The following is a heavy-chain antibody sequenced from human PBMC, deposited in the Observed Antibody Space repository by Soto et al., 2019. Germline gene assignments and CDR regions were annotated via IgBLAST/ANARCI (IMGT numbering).Heavy chain of an antibody. D-gene: IGHD2-15*01. CDR1: GCTFSSYA. CDR2: IIPIFGTA. Sequence: GASVKVSCKASGCTFSSYAISWVRQAPGQGLEWMGGIIPIFGTANYAQKFQGRVTITADESTSTAYMELSSLRSEDTAVYYCARHPGGRGYYYGMDVWGQGTTVTVSS. J-gene: IGHJ6*02. CDR3: ARHPGGRGYYYGMDV. V-gene: IGHV1-69*13.